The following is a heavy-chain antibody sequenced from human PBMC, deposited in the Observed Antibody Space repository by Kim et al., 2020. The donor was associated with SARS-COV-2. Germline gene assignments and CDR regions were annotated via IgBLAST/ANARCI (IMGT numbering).Heavy chain of an antibody. Sequence: GGSLRLSCAASGFTINNYAMAWVRQAPGKGLEWVSGISGSGGSTYYADSVKGRFTISRDNSKNTLCLQMNSLRAEDTAVYYCVSHQRAVASGMDVWGQGTTVTVSS. D-gene: IGHD6-19*01. CDR1: GFTINNYA. CDR2: ISGSGGST. CDR3: VSHQRAVASGMDV. J-gene: IGHJ6*02. V-gene: IGHV3-23*01.